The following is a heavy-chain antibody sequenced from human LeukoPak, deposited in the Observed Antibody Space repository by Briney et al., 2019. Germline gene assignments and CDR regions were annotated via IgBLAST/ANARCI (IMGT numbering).Heavy chain of an antibody. D-gene: IGHD1-26*01. CDR2: IWYDGSNK. CDR1: GFTVSSYG. Sequence: GRSLRLSCAASGFTVSSYGMHWVRQAPGKGLEWVAVIWYDGSNKYYADSVKGRFTISRDNSKNTLYLQMNSLRAEDTAVYYCAKDRSGSYSQGLDYWGQGTLVTVSS. J-gene: IGHJ4*02. CDR3: AKDRSGSYSQGLDY. V-gene: IGHV3-33*06.